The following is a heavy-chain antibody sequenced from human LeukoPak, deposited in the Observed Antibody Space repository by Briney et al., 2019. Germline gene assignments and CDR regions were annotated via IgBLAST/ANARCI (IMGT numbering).Heavy chain of an antibody. D-gene: IGHD1-26*01. CDR3: ARDKIVGPTTLDY. CDR2: IKQDGSEI. CDR1: GFTFSGYW. V-gene: IGHV3-7*01. Sequence: GGSLRLACAASGFTFSGYWMSWVRQTPEKGLEWVANIKQDGSEIYYVDSVKGRFTISRDNAENSLYLQMNSLRADDTAVYYCARDKIVGPTTLDYWGQGTLVTVSS. J-gene: IGHJ4*02.